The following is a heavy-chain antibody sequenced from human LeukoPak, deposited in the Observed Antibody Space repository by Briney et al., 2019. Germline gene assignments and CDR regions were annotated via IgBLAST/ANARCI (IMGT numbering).Heavy chain of an antibody. CDR1: GFTFSGYW. CDR2: IKQDGSEK. V-gene: IGHV3-7*01. CDR3: ARDRRTVQRYYTFHYMDV. Sequence: GGSLRLSCAASGFTFSGYWMSWVRQAPGKGLEWVANIKQDGSEKYYVDSVKGRFTISRDNAKNSVYLQMNSLRAEDTAVYYCARDRRTVQRYYTFHYMDVWGKGTTVTVSS. D-gene: IGHD3/OR15-3a*01. J-gene: IGHJ6*03.